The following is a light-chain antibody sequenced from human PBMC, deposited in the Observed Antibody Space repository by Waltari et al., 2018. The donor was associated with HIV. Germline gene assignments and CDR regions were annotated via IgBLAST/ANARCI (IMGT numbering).Light chain of an antibody. CDR3: CSYTTSITFV. CDR2: DVT. J-gene: IGLJ3*02. CDR1: RSDVGYYNY. Sequence: QSALTQPASVSGSPGPSITISCTGSRSDVGYYNYVSWYQQHPGKAPKLIIFDVTNRPSGVSNRFSGSKSGNTASLTISGLQPEDEADYFCCSYTTSITFVFGGGTKLTVL. V-gene: IGLV2-14*03.